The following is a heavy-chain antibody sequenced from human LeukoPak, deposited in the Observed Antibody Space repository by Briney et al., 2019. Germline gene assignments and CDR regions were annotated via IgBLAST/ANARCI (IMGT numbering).Heavy chain of an antibody. CDR1: GGSLRSSNW. V-gene: IGHV4-4*02. D-gene: IGHD5-12*01. CDR3: ARDMGYSGYDGDDY. Sequence: PSETLSLTCAVSGGSLRSSNWWSWSGRPPGRGLEWIGEIYHSGSTNYNPSLKSRVTISIDKSKNQFSLKLSSVTAADTAVYYCARDMGYSGYDGDDYWGQGTLVTVSS. CDR2: IYHSGST. J-gene: IGHJ4*02.